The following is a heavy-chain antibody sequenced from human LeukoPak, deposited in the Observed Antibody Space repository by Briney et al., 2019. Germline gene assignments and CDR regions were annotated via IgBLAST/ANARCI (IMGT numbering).Heavy chain of an antibody. D-gene: IGHD3-22*01. Sequence: GGSLRLSCAASGFTFVSYNMNWVRQAPGKGLEWVAYISSSSSLIYYAGSVKGRFTISRDDSKNTLYLQMGSLRAEDMAVYFCARGSRNHYDGSGYYYYWGQGTLVTVSS. CDR2: ISSSSSLI. J-gene: IGHJ4*02. CDR1: GFTFVSYN. V-gene: IGHV3-48*01. CDR3: ARGSRNHYDGSGYYYY.